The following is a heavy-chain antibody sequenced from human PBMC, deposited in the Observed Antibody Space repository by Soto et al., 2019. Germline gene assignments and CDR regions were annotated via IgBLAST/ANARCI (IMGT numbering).Heavy chain of an antibody. CDR1: GGTFSSYA. V-gene: IGHV1-69*13. Sequence: GDSVKVSCKASGGTFSSYAISWVRPAPGQGLEWMGGIIPIFGTANYAQTFQGRVTITADESTSTAYMELSSLRSEDTAVYYCARGPNIVVVPAATPRGFDPWGPGTLGTV. J-gene: IGHJ5*02. D-gene: IGHD2-2*01. CDR2: IIPIFGTA. CDR3: ARGPNIVVVPAATPRGFDP.